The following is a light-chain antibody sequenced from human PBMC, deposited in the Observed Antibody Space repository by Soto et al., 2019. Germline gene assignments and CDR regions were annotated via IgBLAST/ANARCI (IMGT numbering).Light chain of an antibody. CDR2: LNSDGSH. V-gene: IGLV4-69*01. CDR3: QTWGTAIHDVV. J-gene: IGLJ2*01. CDR1: SGHSTYA. Sequence: QLVLTQSPSASASLGASVKLTCTLSSGHSTYAIAWHQQQPEKGPRWLMKLNSDGSHSKGDGIPDRFSGSSSGAERHLTISSLQSEDEADYYCQTWGTAIHDVVFGGGTKLTVL.